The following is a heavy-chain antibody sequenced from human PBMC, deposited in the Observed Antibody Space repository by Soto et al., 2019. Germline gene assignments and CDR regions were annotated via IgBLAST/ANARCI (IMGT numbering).Heavy chain of an antibody. J-gene: IGHJ6*02. CDR1: GGTFSSYA. V-gene: IGHV1-69*01. CDR3: ARGGYSYGLYYYYGMDV. Sequence: QVQLAQSGAEVKKPGSSVKVSCKASGGTFSSYAISWVRQAPGQGLEWMGGIIPIFGTANYAQKFQGRVTITADESTSTAYMELSSLRSEDTAVYYCARGGYSYGLYYYYGMDVWGQGTTVTVSS. CDR2: IIPIFGTA. D-gene: IGHD5-18*01.